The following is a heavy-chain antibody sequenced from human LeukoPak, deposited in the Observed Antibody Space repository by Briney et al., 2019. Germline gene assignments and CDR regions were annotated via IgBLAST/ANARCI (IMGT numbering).Heavy chain of an antibody. V-gene: IGHV3-23*01. D-gene: IGHD1-26*01. CDR2: ISGSGGST. CDR1: GFTFNNYA. Sequence: GGSLRLSCAASGFTFNNYAMSWVRQAPGKGLEWVSGISGSGGSTNYADSVKGRFTVSRDNAKNSLYLQMNSLRAEDTALYYCARESGDQAFDIWGQGTMVTVSS. J-gene: IGHJ3*02. CDR3: ARESGDQAFDI.